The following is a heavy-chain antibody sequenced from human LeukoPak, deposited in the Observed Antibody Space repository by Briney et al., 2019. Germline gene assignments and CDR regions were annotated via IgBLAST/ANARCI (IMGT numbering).Heavy chain of an antibody. J-gene: IGHJ3*02. CDR2: ISASSSTT. V-gene: IGHV3-23*01. Sequence: QTGGSLRLSCVGSGYTFSDYAMSWVRQSPGKGLEWVAAISASSSTTYYADSVKGRLTISRDNAKNSLYLQMNSLRAEDTAVYYCAREVRITIFGVVIQGAFDIWGQGTMVTVSS. CDR1: GYTFSDYA. CDR3: AREVRITIFGVVIQGAFDI. D-gene: IGHD3-3*01.